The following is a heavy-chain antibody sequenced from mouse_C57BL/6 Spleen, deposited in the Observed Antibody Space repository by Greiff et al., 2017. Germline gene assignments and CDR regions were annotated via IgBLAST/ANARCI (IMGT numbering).Heavy chain of an antibody. CDR1: GYTFTSYW. V-gene: IGHV1-69*01. J-gene: IGHJ2*01. CDR3: ARGTTVVLDY. D-gene: IGHD1-1*01. CDR2: IDPSDSYT. Sequence: QVQLQQPGAELVKPGASVKLSCKASGYTFTSYWMHWVKQRPGRGLEWIGEIDPSDSYTNYNQKFKGKSTLTVDKSSSTAYMQLSSLTSEDSAVYYCARGTTVVLDYWGQGTTLTVSS.